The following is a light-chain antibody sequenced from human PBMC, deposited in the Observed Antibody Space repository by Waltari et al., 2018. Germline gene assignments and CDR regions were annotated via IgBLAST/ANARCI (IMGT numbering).Light chain of an antibody. CDR2: DVS. Sequence: QSALTQPASVSGSPGQSIIISCTGTSNDIGGYDHVSWYQPHPGKAPKLIIYDVSDRPSGVSNRFSGSRAANTASLAISGLLAEDEADYYCGSYTGSDAWVFGGGTKVTVL. CDR3: GSYTGSDAWV. V-gene: IGLV2-14*03. J-gene: IGLJ3*02. CDR1: SNDIGGYDH.